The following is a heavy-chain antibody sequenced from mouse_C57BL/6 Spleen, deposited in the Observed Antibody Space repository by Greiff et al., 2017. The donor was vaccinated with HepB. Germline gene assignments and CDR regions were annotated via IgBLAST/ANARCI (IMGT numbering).Heavy chain of an antibody. J-gene: IGHJ4*01. CDR2: IYIGNGYT. CDR1: GYTFTSYG. CDR3: AREVGYYAMDY. Sequence: EVQLVESGAELVRPGSSVKMSCKPSGYTFTSYGINWVKQRPGPGLDWIGYIYIGNGYTEYNEKFKGKAPLTSDTSTSPAYMQLSSLTSDDSAIYFCAREVGYYAMDYWGQVTSVTVSS. V-gene: IGHV1-58*01. D-gene: IGHD1-1*02.